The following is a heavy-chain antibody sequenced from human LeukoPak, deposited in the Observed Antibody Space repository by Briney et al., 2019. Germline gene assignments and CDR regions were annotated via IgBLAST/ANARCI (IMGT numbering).Heavy chain of an antibody. CDR2: TNEDGSEK. J-gene: IGHJ4*02. Sequence: PGGSLRLSCEASGFTFSSYWMSWVRQAPGKGLEWVANTNEDGSEKYYVESVKGRFTISRDNAKNSLYLQMDSLRAEDTAVYYCARDGPHYDFWSGPAYWGQGTLVTVSS. V-gene: IGHV3-7*05. D-gene: IGHD3-3*01. CDR3: ARDGPHYDFWSGPAY. CDR1: GFTFSSYW.